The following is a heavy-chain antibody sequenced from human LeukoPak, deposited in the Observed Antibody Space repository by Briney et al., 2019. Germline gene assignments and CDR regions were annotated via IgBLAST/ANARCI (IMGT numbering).Heavy chain of an antibody. V-gene: IGHV4-39*07. D-gene: IGHD3-16*01. CDR3: ARDQLGDAVDI. CDR2: IYYSGST. Sequence: SETLSLTCSVSGGSISSSSHYWGWIRQPPGKGLEWIGYIYYSGSTYYNPSLKSRVTMSLDTSKNQFSLRLNSVTAADTAVYYCARDQLGDAVDIWGQGTMVTVSS. CDR1: GGSISSSSHY. J-gene: IGHJ3*02.